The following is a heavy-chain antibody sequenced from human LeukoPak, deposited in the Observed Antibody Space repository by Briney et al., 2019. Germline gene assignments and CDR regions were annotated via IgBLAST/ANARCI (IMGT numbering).Heavy chain of an antibody. CDR2: INPNSGGT. V-gene: IGHV1-2*02. D-gene: IGHD2-2*01. Sequence: GWINPNSGGTNYAQKFQGRVTMTRDTSISTAYMELSRLRSDDTAVYYCARAVVPAAMAFDYWGQGTLVTVSS. J-gene: IGHJ4*02. CDR3: ARAVVPAAMAFDY.